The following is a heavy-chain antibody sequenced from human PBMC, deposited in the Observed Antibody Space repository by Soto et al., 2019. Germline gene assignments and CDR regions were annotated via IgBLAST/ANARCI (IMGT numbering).Heavy chain of an antibody. V-gene: IGHV1-69*01. CDR2: IIPIFGTA. D-gene: IGHD5-12*01. CDR1: GGTFSSYA. J-gene: IGHJ4*02. CDR3: ARDRARGWLQPGGYFDY. Sequence: SVKVSCKASGGTFSSYAISWVRQAPGQGLEWMGGIIPIFGTANYAQKFQGRVTITADESTSTAYMELSSLRSEDTAVYYCARDRARGWLQPGGYFDYWGQGTLVTVSS.